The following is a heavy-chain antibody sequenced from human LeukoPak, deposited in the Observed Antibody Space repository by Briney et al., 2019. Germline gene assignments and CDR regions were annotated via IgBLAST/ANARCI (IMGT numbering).Heavy chain of an antibody. CDR2: MNPNSGNT. CDR1: GYTFNNYD. D-gene: IGHD3-10*01. Sequence: ASVKVSCEASGYTFNNYDINWVRQATGQGLEWMGWMNPNSGNTGYAQKFQGRVTITRDTSIGTAYMELSSLRSEDTAVYYCARGSGSRYHFDYWGQGTLVTVSS. J-gene: IGHJ4*02. V-gene: IGHV1-8*03. CDR3: ARGSGSRYHFDY.